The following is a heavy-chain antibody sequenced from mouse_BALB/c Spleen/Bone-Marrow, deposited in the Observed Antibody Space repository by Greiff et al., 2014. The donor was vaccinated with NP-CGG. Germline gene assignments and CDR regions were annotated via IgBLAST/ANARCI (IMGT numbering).Heavy chain of an antibody. V-gene: IGHV1S29*02. Sequence: VQLQQPRPELVKPGASVKISCKASGYTFTDYNMHWVKQSHGKSLEWIGYIYPYNGGTVYKQKFKSKATLTVDNSSSTANMELRSLTSEDSAVYYCARGAAYGYYLGLAYWGQGTLVTVSA. CDR3: ARGAAYGYYLGLAY. J-gene: IGHJ3*01. CDR2: IYPYNGGT. D-gene: IGHD2-3*01. CDR1: GYTFTDYN.